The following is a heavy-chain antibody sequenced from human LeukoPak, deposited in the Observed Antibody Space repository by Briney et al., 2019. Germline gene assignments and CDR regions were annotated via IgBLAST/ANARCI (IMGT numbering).Heavy chain of an antibody. D-gene: IGHD2-21*02. CDR2: ISYDGSNK. J-gene: IGHJ3*02. Sequence: GGSLRLSCAASGFTFSSYAMHWVRQAPGKGLEWVAVISYDGSNKYYADSVKGRFTISRDNSKNTLYLQMNSLRAEDTAVYYCATSTEVVTAHDAFDIWGQGTMVTVSS. V-gene: IGHV3-30-3*01. CDR3: ATSTEVVTAHDAFDI. CDR1: GFTFSSYA.